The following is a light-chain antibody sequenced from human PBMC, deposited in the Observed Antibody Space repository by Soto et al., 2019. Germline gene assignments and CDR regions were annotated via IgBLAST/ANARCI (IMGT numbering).Light chain of an antibody. V-gene: IGLV3-21*04. Sequence: SYELTQPPSVSVAPGKTARITCGGNNIGSKSVHWYQQKPGQAPVLVIYYDSDRPSGIPERFSGSNSGNTATLTISRVEAGDEADYYCPVWDSSSDHLFGGGTKLTVL. CDR1: NIGSKS. J-gene: IGLJ3*02. CDR2: YDS. CDR3: PVWDSSSDHL.